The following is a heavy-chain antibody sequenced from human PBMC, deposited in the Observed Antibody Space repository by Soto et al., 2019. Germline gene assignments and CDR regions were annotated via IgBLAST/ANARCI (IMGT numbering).Heavy chain of an antibody. CDR1: GYTFTSYG. CDR3: AREEWTMVRGVISGSYGMDV. J-gene: IGHJ6*02. Sequence: VASVKVSCKASGYTFTSYGISWVRQAPGQGLEWMGWISAYNGNTNYAQKLQGRVTMTTDTSTSTAYMELRSLRSDDTAVYYCAREEWTMVRGVISGSYGMDVWGQGTTVTVSS. CDR2: ISAYNGNT. D-gene: IGHD3-10*01. V-gene: IGHV1-18*01.